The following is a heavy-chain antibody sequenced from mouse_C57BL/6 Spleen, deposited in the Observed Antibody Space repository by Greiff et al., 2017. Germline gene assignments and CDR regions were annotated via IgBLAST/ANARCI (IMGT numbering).Heavy chain of an antibody. CDR2: INPGSGGT. CDR1: GYAFTNYL. J-gene: IGHJ4*01. D-gene: IGHD2-4*01. Sequence: QVQLKESGAELVRPGTSVKVSCKASGYAFTNYLIEWVKQRPGQGLEWIGVINPGSGGTNYNEKFKGRATLTADKSSSTAYMQLSSLTSEDSAVYFCARKDYYDCDGGMDYWGQGTSVTVSS. V-gene: IGHV1-54*01. CDR3: ARKDYYDCDGGMDY.